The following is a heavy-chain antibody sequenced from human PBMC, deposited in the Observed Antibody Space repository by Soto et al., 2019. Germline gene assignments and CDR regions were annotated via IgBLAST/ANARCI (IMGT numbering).Heavy chain of an antibody. CDR3: ARGSGDTGSAWLDP. J-gene: IGHJ5*02. CDR2: ISAFNGNT. CDR1: GYTFSTYG. Sequence: QIQLVQSGGEMREPGASVKLSCKASGYTFSTYGISWVRQRPGQGLEWMGWISAFNGNTKSTREFQGRVTMTTDTSTTTAYMALKRLTSDDSAVYFCARGSGDTGSAWLDPWGQGTLVTVSS. V-gene: IGHV1-18*01. D-gene: IGHD1-1*01.